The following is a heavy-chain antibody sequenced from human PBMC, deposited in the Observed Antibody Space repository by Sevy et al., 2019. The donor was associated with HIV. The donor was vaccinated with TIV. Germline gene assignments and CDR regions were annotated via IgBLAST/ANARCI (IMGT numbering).Heavy chain of an antibody. CDR3: ASKRGYNDGPFDY. J-gene: IGHJ4*02. CDR2: IHYTGGT. Sequence: SETLSLTCTVSGGSFTSSDSYRSWIRQPPGEGLEWIGYIHYTGGTYYNPFLKSRVAMSVDTSEKQFSLKLSFLTAADTAVYYCASKRGYNDGPFDYWGQGTLVTVSS. D-gene: IGHD5-12*01. CDR1: GGSFTSSDSY. V-gene: IGHV4-30-4*01.